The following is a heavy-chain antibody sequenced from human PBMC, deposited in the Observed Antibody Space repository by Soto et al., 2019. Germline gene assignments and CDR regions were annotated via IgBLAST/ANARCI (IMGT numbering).Heavy chain of an antibody. Sequence: PGGSLRLSCAASGFTFTNYAMHWVRQGPGKGLEWVAVISYDGNTKFYTDSLKGRFSISSDNSKNTLYLQMNSLRAEDTAVYYCAKDPRYCSGGTCFPEGEHWLDSWGQGTLVTVSS. CDR3: AKDPRYCSGGTCFPEGEHWLDS. CDR2: ISYDGNTK. D-gene: IGHD2-15*01. CDR1: GFTFTNYA. J-gene: IGHJ5*01. V-gene: IGHV3-30-3*01.